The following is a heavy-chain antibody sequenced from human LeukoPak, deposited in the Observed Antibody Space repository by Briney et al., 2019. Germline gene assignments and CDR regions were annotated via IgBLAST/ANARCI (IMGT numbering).Heavy chain of an antibody. V-gene: IGHV4-38-2*02. D-gene: IGHD5-12*01. J-gene: IGHJ3*01. CDR3: ARQVATKGEWAFDV. Sequence: SETLSLTCTVSGSFTGYLSMSYYWGWIRQPPGKGLAWIGSIRHDGHTYYNSSLKSQVTLSVDMSRNQFSLKFNSLTAADTALYYCARQVATKGEWAFDVWGQGTMVTVSS. CDR2: IRHDGHT. CDR1: GSFTGYLSMSYY.